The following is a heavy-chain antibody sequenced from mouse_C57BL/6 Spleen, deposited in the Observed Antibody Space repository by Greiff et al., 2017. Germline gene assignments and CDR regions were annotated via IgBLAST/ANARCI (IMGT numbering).Heavy chain of an antibody. CDR1: GYSITSGYY. V-gene: IGHV3-6*01. J-gene: IGHJ2*01. CDR3: ASSGSFYYFDS. CDR2: ISYDGSN. D-gene: IGHD1-1*01. Sequence: EVKLMESGPGLVKPSQSLSLTCSVTGYSITSGYYWNWIRQFPGNKLEWMGYISYDGSNNYNPSLKNRISLTRDTSKNQFFLKLNSVTTEDTATYYCASSGSFYYFDSWGQGTTLTVSS.